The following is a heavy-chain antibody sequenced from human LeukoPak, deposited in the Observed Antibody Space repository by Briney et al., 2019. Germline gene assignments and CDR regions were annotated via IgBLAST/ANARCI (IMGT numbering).Heavy chain of an antibody. CDR1: GDSISNSGWS. CDR3: ARLTLTGVAGRCWFDA. Sequence: SETLSLTCKVSGDSISNSGWSWGWVRQFPGKGLEWIGTMPFDENVADNEIPSYNPSLKRRVIISAEKSKNQLSLKVNSVTAADTASYYCARLTLTGVAGRCWFDAWGQGTLVIVSS. V-gene: IGHV4-39*01. D-gene: IGHD3-3*01. J-gene: IGHJ5*02. CDR2: MPFDENVADNEIP.